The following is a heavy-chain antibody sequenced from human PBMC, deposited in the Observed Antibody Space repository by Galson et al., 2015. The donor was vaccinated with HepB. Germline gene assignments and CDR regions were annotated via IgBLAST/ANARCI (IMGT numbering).Heavy chain of an antibody. Sequence: SVKVSCKASGYTFTSYYMHWVRQAPGQGLEWMGIINPSGGSTSYAQKFQGRVTMTWDTSTSTVYMELSSLRSEDTAVYYCARDPYYYGSGSYLGFDPWGQGTLVTVSS. CDR3: ARDPYYYGSGSYLGFDP. D-gene: IGHD3-10*01. J-gene: IGHJ5*02. CDR2: INPSGGST. V-gene: IGHV1-46*03. CDR1: GYTFTSYY.